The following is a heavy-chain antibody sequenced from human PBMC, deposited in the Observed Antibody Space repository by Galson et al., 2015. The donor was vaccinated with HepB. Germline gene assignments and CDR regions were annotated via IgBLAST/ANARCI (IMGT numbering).Heavy chain of an antibody. Sequence: ETLSLTCAVYGGSFNDYFWGWIRQPPGKRLEWIGQISHSGSSTYNPSLKSRVTISLDTSKNQFSLELTSITAADTAVYYCAGGGGHCGKSTCHPFDFWGQGTLVTVSS. V-gene: IGHV4-34*01. CDR2: ISHSGSS. J-gene: IGHJ5*01. CDR3: AGGGGHCGKSTCHPFDF. D-gene: IGHD2-21*01. CDR1: GGSFNDYF.